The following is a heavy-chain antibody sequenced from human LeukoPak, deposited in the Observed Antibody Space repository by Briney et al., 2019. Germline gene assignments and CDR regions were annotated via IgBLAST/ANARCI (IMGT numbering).Heavy chain of an antibody. CDR3: AKDLYLRDFWSDYSDY. D-gene: IGHD3-3*01. Sequence: GGSLRLSCVASGFTFTDHPMNWVRQAPGKGLEWISYIGGDGIAFYADSVKGRFTASKDDARKSMYLQMNSLRAEDTAVFYCAKDLYLRDFWSDYSDYWGQGIPVTVSS. V-gene: IGHV3-69-1*01. CDR2: IGGDGIA. J-gene: IGHJ4*02. CDR1: GFTFTDHP.